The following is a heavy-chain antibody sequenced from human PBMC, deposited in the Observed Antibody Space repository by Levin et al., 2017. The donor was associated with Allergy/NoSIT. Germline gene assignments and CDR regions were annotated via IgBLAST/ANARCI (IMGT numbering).Heavy chain of an antibody. J-gene: IGHJ6*02. Sequence: ASVKVSCKASGYTFTDYYILWVRQAPGQGLEWMGWINPNSGVTDYAQKFQGRVTMTRDTSISTVHMELSRLRSDDTAVFYCARDGGMDVWGQGTTVTVSS. V-gene: IGHV1-2*02. CDR3: ARDGGMDV. CDR2: INPNSGVT. CDR1: GYTFTDYY.